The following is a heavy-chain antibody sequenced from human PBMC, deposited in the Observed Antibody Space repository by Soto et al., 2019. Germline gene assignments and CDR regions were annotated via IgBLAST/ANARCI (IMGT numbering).Heavy chain of an antibody. CDR3: ARRERAAGTDWWFDP. J-gene: IGHJ5*02. D-gene: IGHD6-13*01. V-gene: IGHV4-39*01. CDR1: GSAIRTCKSH. Sequence: SDTLSPTFINSGSAIRTCKSHRRWIRQPPGKGLEWIGSIYYSGSTYYSPSLKSRVTISVDTSKNQFSLKLSSVTAADTAVYYCARRERAAGTDWWFDPWGQG. CDR2: IYYSGST.